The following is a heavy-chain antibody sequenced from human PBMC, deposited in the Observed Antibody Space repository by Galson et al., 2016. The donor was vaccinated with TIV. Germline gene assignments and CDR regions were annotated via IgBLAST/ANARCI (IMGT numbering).Heavy chain of an antibody. CDR3: ARDRGSMTMILVVDYYYGMDV. Sequence: VKVSCKASGYTFSYYGISWVRRAPGQGLEWMGWIRGHSGNTDYARKFQGRLVMTTDTSTGTAFMEVRSLTSDDTAVYYCARDRGSMTMILVVDYYYGMDVWGQGTTVTVSS. D-gene: IGHD3-22*01. V-gene: IGHV1-18*04. CDR2: IRGHSGNT. CDR1: GYTFSYYG. J-gene: IGHJ6*02.